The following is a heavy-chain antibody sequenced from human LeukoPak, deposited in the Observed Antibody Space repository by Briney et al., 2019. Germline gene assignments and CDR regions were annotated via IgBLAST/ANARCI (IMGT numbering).Heavy chain of an antibody. Sequence: PGRSLRLSCAASGFTFSSYAMHWVRQAPGKGLEWVAVISYDGSNKYYADSVKGRFTISRDNSKNTLYLQMNSLRAEDTAVYYCARDNAATRLVVVPAAMDYWGQGTLVTVSS. J-gene: IGHJ4*02. CDR3: ARDNAATRLVVVPAAMDY. V-gene: IGHV3-30-3*01. CDR2: ISYDGSNK. CDR1: GFTFSSYA. D-gene: IGHD2-2*01.